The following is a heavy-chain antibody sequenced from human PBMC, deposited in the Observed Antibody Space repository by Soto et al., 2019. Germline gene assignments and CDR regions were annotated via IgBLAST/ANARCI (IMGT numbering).Heavy chain of an antibody. J-gene: IGHJ5*02. CDR2: INHSGST. Sequence: PSETLSLTCAVYGGSFSGYYWSWIRQPPGKGLEWIGEINHSGSTNYNPSLKSRVTISVDTSKNQFSLKLSSVTAADTAVYYCARGGGVRWFDPWGQGTLVNVSS. D-gene: IGHD6-13*01. CDR1: GGSFSGYY. V-gene: IGHV4-34*01. CDR3: ARGGGVRWFDP.